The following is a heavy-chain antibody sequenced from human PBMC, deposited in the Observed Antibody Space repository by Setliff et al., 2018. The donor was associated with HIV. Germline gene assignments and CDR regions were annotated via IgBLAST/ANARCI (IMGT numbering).Heavy chain of an antibody. CDR1: GYTLTGYY. CDR2: INPHSGNT. V-gene: IGHV1-2*02. Sequence: ASVKVSCKASGYTLTGYYMHWVRLAPGLGLEWMGWINPHSGNTDFAQRFQGRITMTRDTSINTVYLDLTRLTSDDTAIYYCVRVAVTGRGLAYWGQGTRVTVSS. J-gene: IGHJ4*02. D-gene: IGHD6-19*01. CDR3: VRVAVTGRGLAY.